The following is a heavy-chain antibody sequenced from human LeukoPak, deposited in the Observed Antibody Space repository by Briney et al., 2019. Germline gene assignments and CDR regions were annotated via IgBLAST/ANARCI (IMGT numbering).Heavy chain of an antibody. CDR2: IWSDGSSK. CDR3: ARGFDYYYGMDV. CDR1: GFTFSSYG. V-gene: IGHV3-33*01. Sequence: GGSLRLSCAASGFTFSSYGVHWVRQAPGKGLEWVAVIWSDGSSKYYADSVKGRFTSSRDNSKNTLYLQMNTLRVEDTALYFCARGFDYYYGMDVWGQGTTVTVSS. J-gene: IGHJ6*02.